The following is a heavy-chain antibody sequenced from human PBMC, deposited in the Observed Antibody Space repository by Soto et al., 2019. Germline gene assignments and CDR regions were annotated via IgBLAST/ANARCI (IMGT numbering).Heavy chain of an antibody. V-gene: IGHV1-24*01. CDR1: GYTLTELS. Sequence: QVQLVQSGAEVKKPGASVKVSCKVSGYTLTELSMHWVRQAPGKGLEWMGGFEPEDGATIYAQKLQGRVTMTEDTSRDSACRELRSLRSEHTGVYYCATEPLHFGVGWSGRWGRGPLVTVSS. CDR3: ATEPLHFGVGWSGR. D-gene: IGHD3-3*01. J-gene: IGHJ4*02. CDR2: FEPEDGAT.